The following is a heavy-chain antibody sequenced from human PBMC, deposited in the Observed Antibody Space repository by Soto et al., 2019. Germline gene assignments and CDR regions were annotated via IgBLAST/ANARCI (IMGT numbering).Heavy chain of an antibody. CDR3: ARWEQPLFDY. J-gene: IGHJ4*02. D-gene: IGHD1-26*01. CDR1: GFNVSAYT. CDR2: ISSDGNHK. Sequence: QVKLVESGGGVVQPGRSLRLSCAASGFNVSAYTMHWVHQAPGKGLEWVAVISSDGNHKYYTDSVKGRFTISRDTSTNTLYLQMNSLRAEDTAVYYCARWEQPLFDYWGRGTLVTVSS. V-gene: IGHV3-30-3*01.